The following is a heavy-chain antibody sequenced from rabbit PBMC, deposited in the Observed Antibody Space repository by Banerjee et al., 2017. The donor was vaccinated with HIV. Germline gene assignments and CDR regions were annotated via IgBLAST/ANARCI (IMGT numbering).Heavy chain of an antibody. CDR1: GFSFSSSYW. D-gene: IGHD2-1*01. CDR3: ARRVAGDADYEYGTFNL. CDR2: IGAGGGGST. Sequence: QSLEESGGDLVKPGASLTLTCTASGFSFSSSYWICWVRQAPGKGLEWIACIGAGGGGSTYYADWAKGRFTISKTSSTTVTLQMTSLTAADTATYFCARRVAGDADYEYGTFNLWGPGTLVTVS. J-gene: IGHJ4*01. V-gene: IGHV1S40*01.